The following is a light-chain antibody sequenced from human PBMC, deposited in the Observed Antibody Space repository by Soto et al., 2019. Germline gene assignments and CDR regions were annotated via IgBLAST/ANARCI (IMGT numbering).Light chain of an antibody. Sequence: QTVVTQPPAASGTPGQRVTISCSGSSSNIGSNYVYWYQQLPGTAPKLLIYSNNQRPSGVPDRFSGSKSGTSASLAISGLRSEDEADYYCAAWDNSLSGLYVFGTGTTLTVL. J-gene: IGLJ1*01. CDR2: SNN. CDR3: AAWDNSLSGLYV. V-gene: IGLV1-47*02. CDR1: SSNIGSNY.